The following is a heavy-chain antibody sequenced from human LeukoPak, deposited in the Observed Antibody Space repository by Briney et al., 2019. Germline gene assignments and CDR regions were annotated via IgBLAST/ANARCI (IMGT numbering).Heavy chain of an antibody. CDR1: GGYFSTYY. V-gene: IGHV4-34*01. CDR3: ARGTGQLVFSY. CDR2: INHSGTT. D-gene: IGHD6-6*01. J-gene: IGHJ4*02. Sequence: SETLSLTCADYGGYFSTYYWSWIRQLPGKGLEWIGEINHSGTTNYNPSLKSRVTISVDTSKNQFSLKLSSVTAADTAVYYCARGTGQLVFSYWGQGTLVTVSS.